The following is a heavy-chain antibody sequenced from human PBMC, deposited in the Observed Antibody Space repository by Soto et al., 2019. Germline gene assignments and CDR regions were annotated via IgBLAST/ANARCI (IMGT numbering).Heavy chain of an antibody. CDR3: ARGDHRTYYYDSSGYYRSLYYYYGMDV. V-gene: IGHV1-2*04. D-gene: IGHD3-22*01. CDR1: GYTFTGYY. Sequence: ASVKVSCKASGYTFTGYYMHWVRQAPGQGLEWMGWINPNSGGTNYAQKFQGWVTMTRDMSISTAYMELSRLRSDDTAVYYCARGDHRTYYYDSSGYYRSLYYYYGMDVWGLGTTVTVSS. J-gene: IGHJ6*02. CDR2: INPNSGGT.